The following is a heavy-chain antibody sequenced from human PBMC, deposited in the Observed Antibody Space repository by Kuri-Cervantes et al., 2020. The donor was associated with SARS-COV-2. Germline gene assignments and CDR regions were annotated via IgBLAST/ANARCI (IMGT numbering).Heavy chain of an antibody. CDR1: GDSITTSPYY. V-gene: IGHV4-39*07. CDR2: FYYGGST. CDR3: ARHSPRSSYYYYYMDV. Sequence: SETLSLTCTVSGDSITTSPYYWAWVRQPPGKVLEWIGSFYYGGSTYENPSLKSRVTMSVDTSQNQFFLRLSSVTAADTAVYYCARHSPRSSYYYYYMDVWGKGTTVTVSS. J-gene: IGHJ6*03.